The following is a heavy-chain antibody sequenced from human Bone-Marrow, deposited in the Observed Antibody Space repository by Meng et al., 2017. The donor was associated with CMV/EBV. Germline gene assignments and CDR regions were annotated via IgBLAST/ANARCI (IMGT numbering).Heavy chain of an antibody. D-gene: IGHD4-17*01. CDR3: AKEDGRLAYFDY. V-gene: IGHV3-30*02. CDR2: IRYDGSNK. CDR1: GFTFSSYG. J-gene: IGHJ4*02. Sequence: GESLKISCAASGFTFSSYGMHWVRQAPGKGLEWVAFIRYDGSNKYYADSVKGRFTISRDNSKNTLYLQMNSLRAEDTAVYYCAKEDGRLAYFDYWGQGTLVTVSS.